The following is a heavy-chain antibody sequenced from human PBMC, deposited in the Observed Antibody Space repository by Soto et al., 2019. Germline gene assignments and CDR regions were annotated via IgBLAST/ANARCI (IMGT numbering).Heavy chain of an antibody. CDR2: IYYSGST. Sequence: PSETLSLTCTVSGGSISSYYWSWIRQPPGKGLEWIGYIYYSGSTNYSPSLKSRVTISVDTSKNQFSLKLSSVTAADTAVYYCARETGIAAAPNWFDPWGQVTRGAVSS. CDR1: GGSISSYY. J-gene: IGHJ5*02. D-gene: IGHD6-13*01. CDR3: ARETGIAAAPNWFDP. V-gene: IGHV4-59*01.